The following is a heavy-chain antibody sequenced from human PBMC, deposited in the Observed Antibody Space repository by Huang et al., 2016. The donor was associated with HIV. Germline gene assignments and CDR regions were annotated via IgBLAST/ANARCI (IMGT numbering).Heavy chain of an antibody. CDR2: IFPEYSDT. J-gene: IGHJ4*02. D-gene: IGHD6-6*01. V-gene: IGHV5-51*01. CDR3: ARRFSSSSGYFDY. CDR1: GYSFSSYW. Sequence: VQLVQSGAEVKKPGESLKISCKGSGYSFSSYWIAWVRQMPGKGLEWMGFIFPEYSDTTYSPSFEGQVTISADKSIGTAYLQWSSLKASDTAMYYCARRFSSSSGYFDYWGQGSLVTVSS.